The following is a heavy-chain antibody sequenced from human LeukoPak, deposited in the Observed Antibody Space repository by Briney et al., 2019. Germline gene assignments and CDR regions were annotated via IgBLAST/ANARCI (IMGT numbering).Heavy chain of an antibody. D-gene: IGHD3-10*01. CDR1: GGSISSSTYF. CDR2: IYYSGST. Sequence: NPSETLSLTCTVSGGSISSSTYFWGWIRQPPGKGLEWIGTIYYSGSTYYNPSLRSRVTMSVDTSKNQFSLKLRSVTAADTAVYYCARDRIYGSGSDHFDYWGQGTLVTVSS. CDR3: ARDRIYGSGSDHFDY. J-gene: IGHJ4*02. V-gene: IGHV4-39*07.